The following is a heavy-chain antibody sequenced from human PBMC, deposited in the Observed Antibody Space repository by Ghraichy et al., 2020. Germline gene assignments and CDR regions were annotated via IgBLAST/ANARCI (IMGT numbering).Heavy chain of an antibody. D-gene: IGHD6-6*01. CDR1: GGTFSSYT. V-gene: IGHV1-69*02. Sequence: SVKVSCKASGGTFSSYTISWVRQAPGQGLEWMGRIIPILGIANYAQKFQGRVTITADKSTSTAYMELSSLRSEDTAVYYCARSPPIGSSSPYYFDYWGQGTLVTVSS. J-gene: IGHJ4*02. CDR3: ARSPPIGSSSPYYFDY. CDR2: IIPILGIA.